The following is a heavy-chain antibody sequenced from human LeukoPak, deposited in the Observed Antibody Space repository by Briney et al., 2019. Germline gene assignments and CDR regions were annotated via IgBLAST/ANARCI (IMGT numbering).Heavy chain of an antibody. V-gene: IGHV3-23*01. D-gene: IGHD3-16*01. CDR2: ISGSGGST. Sequence: PGGSLRLSCAASGFTFSSYAMSWVRQAPGKGLEWVSAISGSGGSTYYADSVKGRFTISRDNSKNTLYLQMNSLRAEDTAVYYCAKTPLVMGELLYYFDYWGQGTLVTVSS. J-gene: IGHJ4*02. CDR1: GFTFSSYA. CDR3: AKTPLVMGELLYYFDY.